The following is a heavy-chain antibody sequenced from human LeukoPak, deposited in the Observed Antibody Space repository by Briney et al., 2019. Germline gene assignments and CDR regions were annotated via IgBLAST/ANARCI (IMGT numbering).Heavy chain of an antibody. CDR3: AKGRSSGSYYTFDY. Sequence: GGTLRLSCAASGFTFSSYGMNWVRQAPGKGLEWVSAISGSGGSTYYADSVKGRFTISRDNSKNTLYLQMNSLRAEDTAVYYCAKGRSSGSYYTFDYWGQGTLVTVSS. D-gene: IGHD3-10*01. J-gene: IGHJ4*02. CDR2: ISGSGGST. V-gene: IGHV3-23*01. CDR1: GFTFSSYG.